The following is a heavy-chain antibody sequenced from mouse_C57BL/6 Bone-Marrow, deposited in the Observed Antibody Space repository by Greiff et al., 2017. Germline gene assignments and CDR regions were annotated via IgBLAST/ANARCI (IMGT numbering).Heavy chain of an antibody. CDR3: ARTDGYRAMDY. CDR2: IYPRSGNT. CDR1: GYTFTSYG. J-gene: IGHJ4*01. D-gene: IGHD2-3*01. V-gene: IGHV1-81*01. Sequence: ESGAELARPGASVKLSCKASGYTFTSYGISWVKQRTGQGLEWIGEIYPRSGNTYYNEKFKGKATLTADKSSSTAYMELRSLTSEDSAVYFCARTDGYRAMDYWGQGTSVTVSS.